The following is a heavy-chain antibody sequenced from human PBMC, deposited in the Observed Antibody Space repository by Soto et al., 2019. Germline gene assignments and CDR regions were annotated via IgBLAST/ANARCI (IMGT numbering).Heavy chain of an antibody. V-gene: IGHV1-69*12. CDR1: GGTFSSYA. J-gene: IGHJ6*02. D-gene: IGHD5-18*01. Sequence: QVQLVQSGAEVKKPGSSVKVSCKASGGTFSSYAVSWVRQAPGQGLEWMGGIIPIFGTANYAQKFQGRVTITADESTSTAYMELSSLRSEDTAVYYCARDGRWIQLWSSQYYYYGMDVWGQGTTVTVSS. CDR2: IIPIFGTA. CDR3: ARDGRWIQLWSSQYYYYGMDV.